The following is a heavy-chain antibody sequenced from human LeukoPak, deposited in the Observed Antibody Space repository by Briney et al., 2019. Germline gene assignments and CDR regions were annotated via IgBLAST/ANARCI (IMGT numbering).Heavy chain of an antibody. V-gene: IGHV3-21*04. CDR2: ISSSSTYI. D-gene: IGHD3-22*01. J-gene: IGHJ5*02. CDR1: GFTFTDYG. Sequence: KPGGALRLSCAVSGFTFTDYGFNWVRQAPGKGLEWLSFISSSSTYIHYADSVKGRFTISRDNAKNSLNLQMNSLRAEDTAVYYCAKDRYYYDSSGYLNWFDPWCQGTLVTVSS. CDR3: AKDRYYYDSSGYLNWFDP.